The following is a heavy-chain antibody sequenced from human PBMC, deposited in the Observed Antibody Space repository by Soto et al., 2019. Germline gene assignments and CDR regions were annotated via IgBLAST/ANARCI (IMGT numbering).Heavy chain of an antibody. Sequence: EVQLVESGGGLVQPGGSLRLSCTASGFTFGAYSMNWVRQAPGKGLEWISYSYSSKSPQYADSVKGRFTISRDDAKNLLYLQTHSLRAEDTAVFYCARDCSYDFDYWGQGTPVTV. CDR2: SYSSKSP. D-gene: IGHD3-10*02. J-gene: IGHJ4*02. CDR1: GFTFGAYS. CDR3: ARDCSYDFDY. V-gene: IGHV3-48*01.